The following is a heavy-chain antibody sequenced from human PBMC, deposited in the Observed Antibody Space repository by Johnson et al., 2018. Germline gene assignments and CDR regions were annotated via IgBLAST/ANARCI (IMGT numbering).Heavy chain of an antibody. CDR3: ARDRATFYYGMDV. CDR2: ISASGSI. Sequence: QVQLQESGPGLVKPSEPLSLSCIVSGGSISSYYWSWIRPPPGKELEWIGYISASGSINYNPSLKSRVSISIDTSKNQLSLKLSSVTAADTAVYYCARDRATFYYGMDVWGQGTTVTVPS. J-gene: IGHJ6*02. V-gene: IGHV4-59*01. CDR1: GGSISSYY.